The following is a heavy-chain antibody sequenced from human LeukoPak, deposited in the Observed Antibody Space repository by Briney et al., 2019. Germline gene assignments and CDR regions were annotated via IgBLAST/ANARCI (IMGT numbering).Heavy chain of an antibody. V-gene: IGHV5-51*01. CDR1: GYSFTSYW. J-gene: IGHJ3*02. Sequence: GESLKISCKGFGYSFTSYWIGWVRQMPGKGLEWMGIIYPGDSDTRYSPSFQGQVTISADKSIGTAYLQWSSLKASDPAMYYCARRRDSSGYYPDAFDIWGQGTMVTVSS. CDR3: ARRRDSSGYYPDAFDI. CDR2: IYPGDSDT. D-gene: IGHD3-22*01.